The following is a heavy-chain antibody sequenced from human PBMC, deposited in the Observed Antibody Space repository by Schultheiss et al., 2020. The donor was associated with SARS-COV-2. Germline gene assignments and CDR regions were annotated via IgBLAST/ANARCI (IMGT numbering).Heavy chain of an antibody. V-gene: IGHV3-11*01. Sequence: GGSLRLSCAASGFTFSDHYMTWIRQAPGKGLEWVSYISSGGSTIYYADSVKGRFTISRDNAKNSLYLQMNSLRAEDTAVYYCAKAVAVAGPSDYWGQGTLVTVSS. CDR1: GFTFSDHY. J-gene: IGHJ4*02. CDR3: AKAVAVAGPSDY. CDR2: ISSGGSTI. D-gene: IGHD6-19*01.